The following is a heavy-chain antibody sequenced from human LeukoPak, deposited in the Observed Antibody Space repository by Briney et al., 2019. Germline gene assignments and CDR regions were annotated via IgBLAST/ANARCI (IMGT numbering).Heavy chain of an antibody. J-gene: IGHJ4*02. CDR2: IFDSGST. V-gene: IGHV4-59*01. CDR1: GGSISSYY. CDR3: ARVRGDYFDY. Sequence: PSETLSLTCTVSGGSISSYYWSWVRQPPGKGLEWMGYIFDSGSTNYNPSLKSRVTISVDTSKKQFSLKLSSVTAADTAVYYCARVRGDYFDYWGQGTLVTVSS. D-gene: IGHD3-3*01.